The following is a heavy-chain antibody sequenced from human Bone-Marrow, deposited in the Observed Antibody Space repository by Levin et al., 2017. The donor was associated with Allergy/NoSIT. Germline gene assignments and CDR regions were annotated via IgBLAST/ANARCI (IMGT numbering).Heavy chain of an antibody. Sequence: PSETLSLTCTVSGGSVSSGSYYWSWIRQPPGKGLEWIGYIYYSGSTNYNPSLKSRVTISVDTSKNQFSLKLSSVTAADTAVYYCARVDTAMTTYYFDYWGQGTLVTVSS. V-gene: IGHV4-61*01. CDR3: ARVDTAMTTYYFDY. J-gene: IGHJ4*02. CDR1: GGSVSSGSYY. D-gene: IGHD5-18*01. CDR2: IYYSGST.